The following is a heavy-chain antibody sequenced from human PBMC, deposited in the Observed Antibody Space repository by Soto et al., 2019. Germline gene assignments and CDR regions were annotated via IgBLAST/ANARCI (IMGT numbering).Heavy chain of an antibody. D-gene: IGHD4-4*01. CDR2: VYYGGT. V-gene: IGHV4-59*01. Sequence: KSSETLSLTCTVSGGSMSSSYWSWIRQSPGKGLEWIGFVYYGGTNYNPSFESRVTMSVDTPKNQLSLELNSVTAADTAVYYCVSYRGAFYFDHWGQGALVTVSS. CDR1: GGSMSSSY. J-gene: IGHJ4*02. CDR3: VSYRGAFYFDH.